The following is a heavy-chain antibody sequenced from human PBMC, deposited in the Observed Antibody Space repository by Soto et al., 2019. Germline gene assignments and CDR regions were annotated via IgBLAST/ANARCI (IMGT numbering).Heavy chain of an antibody. V-gene: IGHV4-59*01. D-gene: IGHD3-3*01. J-gene: IGHJ3*02. CDR3: ARDRYDFWSGWGAFDI. CDR1: GGSISSYY. Sequence: SETLSLTCTVSGGSISSYYWSWIRQPPGKGLEWIGYIYYSGSTNYNPSLKSRVTISVDTSKNQFSLKLSSVTAADTAVYYCARDRYDFWSGWGAFDIWGQGTMVTVSS. CDR2: IYYSGST.